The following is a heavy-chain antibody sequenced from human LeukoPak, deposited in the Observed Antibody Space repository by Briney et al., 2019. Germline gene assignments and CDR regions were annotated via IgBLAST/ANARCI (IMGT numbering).Heavy chain of an antibody. Sequence: TGGSLRLSCAASGFTFSSYAMSWVRQAPGKGLEWVSTIIGSGNSAYYADSVKGRFAISRDNSENTLFLQMNSLRAEDTAVYYCAKLGSYYYDASGCPRNWGQGTLVTVSS. CDR2: IIGSGNSA. CDR3: AKLGSYYYDASGCPRN. CDR1: GFTFSSYA. J-gene: IGHJ4*02. D-gene: IGHD3-22*01. V-gene: IGHV3-23*01.